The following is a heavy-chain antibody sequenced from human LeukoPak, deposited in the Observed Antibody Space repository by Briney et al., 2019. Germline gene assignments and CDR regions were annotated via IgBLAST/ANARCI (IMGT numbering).Heavy chain of an antibody. D-gene: IGHD2-8*01. CDR2: ISGSGGDT. J-gene: IGHJ4*02. V-gene: IGHV3-23*01. CDR1: GFTFSNYT. CDR3: AKDRSCTNNICRGDFDY. Sequence: PGGSLRLSCAASGFTFSNYTMSWVRQAPGKGLEWVSGISGSGGDTYYADSVKGRFTISRDNSKNTLYPQMNSLRAEDTAVYYCAKDRSCTNNICRGDFDYWGQGTLVTVSS.